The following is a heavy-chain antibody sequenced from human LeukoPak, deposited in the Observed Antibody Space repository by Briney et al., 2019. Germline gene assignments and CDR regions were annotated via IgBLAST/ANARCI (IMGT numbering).Heavy chain of an antibody. CDR3: TKILDDFWSGYYLYYFDY. CDR1: GFTFSGSA. V-gene: IGHV3-73*01. CDR2: IRSKANSYAT. D-gene: IGHD3-3*01. J-gene: IGHJ4*02. Sequence: GESLKLSCAASGFTFSGSAMHWVRQASGKGLEWVGRIRSKANSYATAYAASVKGRFTISRDVSKNTAYLQMNSLKTEDTAVYYCTKILDDFWSGYYLYYFDYWGQGTLVTVSS.